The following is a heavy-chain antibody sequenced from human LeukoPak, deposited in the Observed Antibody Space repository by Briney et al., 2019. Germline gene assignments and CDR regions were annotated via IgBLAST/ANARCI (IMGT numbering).Heavy chain of an antibody. Sequence: GGSLGLSCAASGFTFSSYSMNWVRQAPGKGLEWVSSISSSSSYIYYADSVKGRFTISRDNAKNSLYLQMNSLRAEDTAVYYCARYLATSYYYYYYMDVWGKGTTVTVSS. CDR3: ARYLATSYYYYYYMDV. CDR1: GFTFSSYS. V-gene: IGHV3-21*01. CDR2: ISSSSSYI. D-gene: IGHD5-12*01. J-gene: IGHJ6*03.